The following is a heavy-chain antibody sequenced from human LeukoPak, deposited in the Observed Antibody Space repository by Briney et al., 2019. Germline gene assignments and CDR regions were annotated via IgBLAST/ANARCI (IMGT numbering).Heavy chain of an antibody. J-gene: IGHJ4*02. CDR2: IYHSGST. V-gene: IGHV4-38-2*01. Sequence: PSETLSLTCAVSGYSISSGYYWGWIRQPPGKGLEGIGSIYHSGSTYYNPSLKSRVTISVDTSKNQFSLKLSSVTAADTAVYYCARHLKPNFWSGYLRHLDYWGQGTLVTVSS. CDR1: GYSISSGYY. D-gene: IGHD3-3*01. CDR3: ARHLKPNFWSGYLRHLDY.